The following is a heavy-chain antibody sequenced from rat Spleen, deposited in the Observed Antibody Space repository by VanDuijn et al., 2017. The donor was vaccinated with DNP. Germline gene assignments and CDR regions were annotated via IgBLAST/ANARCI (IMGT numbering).Heavy chain of an antibody. CDR3: ARQTYYDGSYPYTMDA. J-gene: IGHJ4*01. Sequence: EVQVVETGGGLVQPGKSLELSCVASGFTFSNYGFHWIRQAPTKGLEWVSSISPRHNIVHYRDSVKGRFTISRDNAKSTLYLQMDSLRSEDTATYYCARQTYYDGSYPYTMDAWGQGTSVTVSS. CDR1: GFTFSNYG. V-gene: IGHV5-19*01. CDR2: ISPRHNIV. D-gene: IGHD1-12*02.